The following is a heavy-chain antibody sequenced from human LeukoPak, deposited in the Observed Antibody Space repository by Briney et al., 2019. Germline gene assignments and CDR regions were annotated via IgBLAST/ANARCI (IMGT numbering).Heavy chain of an antibody. Sequence: GGSLRLSCAASGFTVSSNYMSWVRQAPGKGLEWVSVIYSGGSTYYADSVKGRFTISRDNSKNTPYLQMNSLRAEDTAVYYCARAVGASFFDYWGQGTLVTVSS. CDR2: IYSGGST. J-gene: IGHJ4*02. CDR3: ARAVGASFFDY. CDR1: GFTVSSNY. D-gene: IGHD1-26*01. V-gene: IGHV3-53*01.